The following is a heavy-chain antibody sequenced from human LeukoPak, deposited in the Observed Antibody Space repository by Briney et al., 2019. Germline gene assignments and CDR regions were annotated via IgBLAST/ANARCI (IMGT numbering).Heavy chain of an antibody. J-gene: IGHJ4*02. CDR1: GFTFSSYS. D-gene: IGHD6-19*01. Sequence: GGSLSLSCAASGFTFSSYSMNWVRQAPGKGLEWVSYISSSSSTIYYADSVKGRFTISRDNAKNSLYLQMNSLRAEDTAVYYCASFVSGWYNNYWGQGTMATVSS. V-gene: IGHV3-48*01. CDR3: ASFVSGWYNNY. CDR2: ISSSSSTI.